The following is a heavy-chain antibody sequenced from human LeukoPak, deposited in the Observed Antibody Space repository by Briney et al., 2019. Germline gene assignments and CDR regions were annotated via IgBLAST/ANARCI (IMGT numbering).Heavy chain of an antibody. D-gene: IGHD6-13*01. CDR1: GFTFSSYA. V-gene: IGHV3-30-3*01. J-gene: IGHJ1*01. CDR3: ARVGRSSGYSSSWYRH. CDR2: ISYDGSNK. Sequence: PGGSLRLSCAASGFTFSSYAMHWVRQAPGKGLEWVAVISYDGSNKYYADSVKGRFTISRDNSKNTLYLQMNSLRAEDTAVYYCARVGRSSGYSSSWYRHWGQGTLVTVSS.